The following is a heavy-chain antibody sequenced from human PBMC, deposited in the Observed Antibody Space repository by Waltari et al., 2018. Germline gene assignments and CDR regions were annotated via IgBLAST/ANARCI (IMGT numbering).Heavy chain of an antibody. J-gene: IGHJ4*02. D-gene: IGHD3-16*01. CDR2: IYSGCST. V-gene: IGHV3-53*01. Sequence: EVQLVESGGGLIQPGGSLRLSWAASGFTVSSNYMSWVRQAPGKGLEWVSVIYSGCSTYYAASVKGLFTISRDNSKTTLYLQMNSLRAEDTAVYYCAREGIGGGPTNYWGQGTLVTVSS. CDR1: GFTVSSNY. CDR3: AREGIGGGPTNY.